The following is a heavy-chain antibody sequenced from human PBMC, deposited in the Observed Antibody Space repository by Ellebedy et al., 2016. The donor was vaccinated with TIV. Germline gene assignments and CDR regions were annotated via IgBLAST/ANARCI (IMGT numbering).Heavy chain of an antibody. CDR2: ISSSSTT. V-gene: IGHV3-48*01. CDR3: AKDTSGSYQDAFDI. Sequence: GESLKISCAASGFTFSSYSMNWVRQAPGEGLEWVSYISSSSTTKYADSVRGRFTISRDISKNTVYLQMNSLRADDTAVYYCAKDTSGSYQDAFDIWGQGTMVTVSS. CDR1: GFTFSSYS. J-gene: IGHJ3*02. D-gene: IGHD3-10*01.